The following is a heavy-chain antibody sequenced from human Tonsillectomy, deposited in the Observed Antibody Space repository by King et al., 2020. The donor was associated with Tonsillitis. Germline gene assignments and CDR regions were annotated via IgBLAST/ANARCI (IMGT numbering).Heavy chain of an antibody. CDR1: GFTFSNFP. Sequence: VQLVESGGGVVQPGRSLRLSCAASGFTFSNFPMHWVRQAPGKGLEWVAVMSFDGSNKYYADSVKGRFTISRDNSKNTLYLQMNSLRAEDTAVFYCAREGSNWYSFFDYWGQGTLVTVSS. CDR2: MSFDGSNK. CDR3: AREGSNWYSFFDY. V-gene: IGHV3-30-3*01. J-gene: IGHJ4*02. D-gene: IGHD6-13*01.